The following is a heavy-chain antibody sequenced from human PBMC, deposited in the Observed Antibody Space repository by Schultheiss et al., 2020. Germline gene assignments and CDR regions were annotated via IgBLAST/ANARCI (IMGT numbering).Heavy chain of an antibody. J-gene: IGHJ5*02. CDR2: ISGSGDKT. CDR3: ALGGYGANGGFDP. D-gene: IGHD5-12*01. V-gene: IGHV3-23*01. CDR1: GFTFTRYA. Sequence: GGSLRLSCAASGFTFTRYAMSWVRQSPGKGLEWVSSISGSGDKTYYADSVKGRFTISKDSSKNTLYLQMNSLRVDDSAVYYCALGGYGANGGFDPWGQGTLVTVSS.